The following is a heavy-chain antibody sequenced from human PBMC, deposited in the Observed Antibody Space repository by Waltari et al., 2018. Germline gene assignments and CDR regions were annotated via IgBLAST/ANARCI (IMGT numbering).Heavy chain of an antibody. CDR1: GFTFRSYG. CDR3: AREQWLVPFDY. J-gene: IGHJ4*02. V-gene: IGHV3-33*01. CDR2: IWYDGSNQ. D-gene: IGHD6-19*01. Sequence: QVQLVESGGGVVEPGRSLGHSCAASGFTFRSYGMHGVRQAPGKGLELVAVIWYDGSNQYYADSVKGRFTISRDNSKNTLYLQMNSLRAEDTAVYYCAREQWLVPFDYWGQGTLVTVSS.